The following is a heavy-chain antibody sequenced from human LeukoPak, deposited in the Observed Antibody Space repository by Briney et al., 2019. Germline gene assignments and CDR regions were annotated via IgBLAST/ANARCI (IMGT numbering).Heavy chain of an antibody. CDR2: INPNSGGT. V-gene: IGHV1-2*02. D-gene: IGHD3-22*01. J-gene: IGHJ4*02. CDR3: ARDGGYYDGSGFVDY. Sequence: GSVKVSCKASGYTFTGYYMHWVRQAPGQGLEWMGWINPNSGGTNYAQKFQGRVTMTRDTSISTAYMELSRLRSDDTAVYYRARDGGYYDGSGFVDYWGQGTLVTVSS. CDR1: GYTFTGYY.